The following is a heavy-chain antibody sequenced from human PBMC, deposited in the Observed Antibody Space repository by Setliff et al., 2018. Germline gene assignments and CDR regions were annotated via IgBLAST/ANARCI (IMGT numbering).Heavy chain of an antibody. CDR1: GYTFTNYA. Sequence: ASVKVSCKASGYTFTNYAMSWMRQAPGQGLEWVGWINTNTGNPSYAQGFTGRFVFSLDTSVSTAYLQISSLKAEDTALYYCARGSRFGTMLYKGDYYMDVWGKGTTVTVSS. V-gene: IGHV7-4-1*02. J-gene: IGHJ6*03. D-gene: IGHD3-10*02. CDR3: ARGSRFGTMLYKGDYYMDV. CDR2: INTNTGNP.